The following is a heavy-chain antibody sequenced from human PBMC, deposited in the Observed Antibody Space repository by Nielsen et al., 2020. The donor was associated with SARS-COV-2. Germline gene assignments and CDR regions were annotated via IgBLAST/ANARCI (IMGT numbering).Heavy chain of an antibody. CDR2: INSDGSST. D-gene: IGHD6-13*01. CDR3: ASERAGIAAAGTVLWFDP. CDR1: GFTFSSYW. J-gene: IGHJ5*02. V-gene: IGHV3-74*01. Sequence: GVLKISCAASGFTFSSYWMHWVRQAPGKGLVWVSRINSDGSSTSYADSVKGRFTISRDNSKNTLYLQMNSLRAEDTAVYYCASERAGIAAAGTVLWFDPWGQGTLVTVSS.